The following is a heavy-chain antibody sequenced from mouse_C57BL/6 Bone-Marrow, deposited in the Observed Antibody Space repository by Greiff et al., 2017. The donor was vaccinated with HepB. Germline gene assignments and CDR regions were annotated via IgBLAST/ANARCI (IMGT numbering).Heavy chain of an antibody. V-gene: IGHV1-81*01. CDR2: IYPRSGNT. D-gene: IGHD1-1*01. J-gene: IGHJ3*01. CDR1: GYTFTSYG. Sequence: QVHVKQSGAELARPGASVKLSCKASGYTFTSYGISWVKQRTGQGLEWIGEIYPRSGNTYYNEKFKGKATLTADKSSSTAYMELRSLTSEDSAVDFCARRSNYYGSSYDWFAYWGQGTLVTVSA. CDR3: ARRSNYYGSSYDWFAY.